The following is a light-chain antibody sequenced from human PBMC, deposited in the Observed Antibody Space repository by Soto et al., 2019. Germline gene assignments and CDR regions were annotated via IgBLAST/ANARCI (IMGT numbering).Light chain of an antibody. CDR1: QSISGA. Sequence: EIVLTQSPDTLSVSPGGRATLSCRASQSISGALAWYQQIPGQPPKLLIFGASSRATGIADKFSGSGSGTDFTLTISRLEPDDFATYYCQQYLTYPSFGQGTKV. CDR2: GAS. J-gene: IGKJ1*01. V-gene: IGKV3-20*01. CDR3: QQYLTYPS.